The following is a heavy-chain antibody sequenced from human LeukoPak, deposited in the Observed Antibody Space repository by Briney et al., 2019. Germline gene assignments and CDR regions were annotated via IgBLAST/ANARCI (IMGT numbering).Heavy chain of an antibody. CDR3: ARRGYYDSSGHSFDY. D-gene: IGHD3-22*01. V-gene: IGHV4-59*08. CDR2: IYYSGST. CDR1: GGSISSYY. J-gene: IGHJ4*02. Sequence: SETLPLTCTVSGGSISSYYWSWIRQPPGKGLEWIGYIYYSGSTNYNPSLKSRVTISVDTSKNQFSLKLSSVTAADTAVYYCARRGYYDSSGHSFDYWGQGTLVTVSS.